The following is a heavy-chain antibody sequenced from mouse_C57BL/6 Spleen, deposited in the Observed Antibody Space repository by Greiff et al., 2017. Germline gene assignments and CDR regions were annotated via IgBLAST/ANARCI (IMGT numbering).Heavy chain of an antibody. Sequence: QVQLKESGAELVRPGTSVKMSCKASGYTFTNYWIGWAKQRPGHGLEWIGDIYPGGGYTNYNEKFKGKATLTADKSSSTAYMQFSSLTSEDSAIYYCARKGLQYFDYWGQGTTLTVSS. CDR1: GYTFTNYW. V-gene: IGHV1-63*01. J-gene: IGHJ2*01. D-gene: IGHD2-4*01. CDR2: IYPGGGYT. CDR3: ARKGLQYFDY.